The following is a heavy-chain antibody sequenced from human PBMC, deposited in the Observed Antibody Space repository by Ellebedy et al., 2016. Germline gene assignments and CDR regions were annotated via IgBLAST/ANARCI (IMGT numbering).Heavy chain of an antibody. V-gene: IGHV3-33*01. CDR2: IWYDGSNK. J-gene: IGHJ4*02. CDR1: GFTFSSYG. CDR3: ARDFLEYTSSLGYWCFDD. Sequence: GGSLRLXCSASGFTFSSYGMHWVRQAPGKGLEWVALIWYDGSNKYYSASVRGRFTISRDNSKNTLYLQMNSLRADDTAVYYCARDFLEYTSSLGYWCFDDWGQGTLVTVSS. D-gene: IGHD6-6*01.